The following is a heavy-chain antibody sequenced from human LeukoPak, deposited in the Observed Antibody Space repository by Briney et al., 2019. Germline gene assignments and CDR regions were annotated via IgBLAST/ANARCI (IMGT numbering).Heavy chain of an antibody. CDR2: IYYSGST. CDR1: GGSISSYY. Sequence: SETLSLTCTVSGGSISSYYWSWIRQPPGKGLEWIGYIYYSGSTNYNPSLKSRVNISVDTSKNQFSLKLSSVTAADTAVYYCARNSGSFQTYYFDYWGQGTLVTVSS. D-gene: IGHD1-26*01. V-gene: IGHV4-59*01. J-gene: IGHJ4*02. CDR3: ARNSGSFQTYYFDY.